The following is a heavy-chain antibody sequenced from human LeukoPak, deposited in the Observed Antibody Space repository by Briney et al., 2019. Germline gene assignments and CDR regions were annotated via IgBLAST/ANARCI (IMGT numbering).Heavy chain of an antibody. D-gene: IGHD1-7*01. CDR3: AKDRTTGGYYMDV. CDR2: INWNGGNT. Sequence: PGGSLRLSCAASGFTFDDYDMSWGRQAPGKGLEWVSTINWNGGNTGYADSVKGRFTISRDNAKKSLYLQMNSLRAEDTAVYYCAKDRTTGGYYMDVWGKGTTVTVSS. V-gene: IGHV3-20*04. J-gene: IGHJ6*03. CDR1: GFTFDDYD.